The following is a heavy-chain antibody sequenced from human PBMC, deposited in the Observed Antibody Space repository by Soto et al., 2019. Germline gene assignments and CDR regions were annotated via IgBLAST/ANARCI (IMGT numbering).Heavy chain of an antibody. Sequence: GGSLRLSCAASGFNFHDLAMGWVRQSPGEGLEWVSVMRYSGDLTYYADSVKGRFTISRDNTKNSVFLQLNSLRAEDTAVYYYSYQAGEPPPHYLDFWGQGTLVNV. J-gene: IGHJ4*01. CDR1: GFNFHDLA. V-gene: IGHV3-23*01. CDR2: MRYSGDLT. D-gene: IGHD3-16*01. CDR3: SYQAGEPPPHYLDF.